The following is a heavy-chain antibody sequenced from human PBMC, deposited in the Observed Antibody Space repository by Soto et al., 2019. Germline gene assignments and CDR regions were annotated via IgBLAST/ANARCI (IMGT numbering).Heavy chain of an antibody. Sequence: ASVKVSCKASGYTFTSYAMHWVRQAPGHRLEWMGWINAGNGNTKYSQKFQGRVTITRDTSASTAYMELSSLRSEDTAVYYCARDRVQQLVPGGPDAFDIWGQGTMVTVSS. D-gene: IGHD6-13*01. CDR3: ARDRVQQLVPGGPDAFDI. CDR2: INAGNGNT. J-gene: IGHJ3*02. V-gene: IGHV1-3*01. CDR1: GYTFTSYA.